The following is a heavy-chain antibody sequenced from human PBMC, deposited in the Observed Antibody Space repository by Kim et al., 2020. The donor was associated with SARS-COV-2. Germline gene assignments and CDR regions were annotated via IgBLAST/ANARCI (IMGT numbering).Heavy chain of an antibody. Sequence: GGSLRLSCTASGFTFSSYSMNWVRQAPGKGLEWVSSISSSSSYIYYADSVKGRFTISRDNAKNSLYLQMNSLRAEDTAVYYCARGEGDDYGSGLYYYYYYGMDVWGQGTTVTVSS. CDR3: ARGEGDDYGSGLYYYYYYGMDV. CDR1: GFTFSSYS. V-gene: IGHV3-21*01. CDR2: ISSSSSYI. D-gene: IGHD3-10*01. J-gene: IGHJ6*02.